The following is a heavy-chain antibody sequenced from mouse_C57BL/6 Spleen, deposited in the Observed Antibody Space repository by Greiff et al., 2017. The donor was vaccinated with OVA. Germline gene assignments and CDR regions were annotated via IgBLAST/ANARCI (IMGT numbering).Heavy chain of an antibody. CDR3: ARYYYGSYYYAMDY. J-gene: IGHJ4*01. V-gene: IGHV5-12*01. CDR2: ISNGGGST. CDR1: GFTFSDYY. D-gene: IGHD1-1*01. Sequence: EVQGVESGGGLVQPGGSLKLSCAASGFTFSDYYMYWVRQTPEKRLEWVAYISNGGGSTYYPDTVKGRFTISRDNAKNTLYLQMSRLKSEDTAMYYCARYYYGSYYYAMDYWGQGTSVTVSS.